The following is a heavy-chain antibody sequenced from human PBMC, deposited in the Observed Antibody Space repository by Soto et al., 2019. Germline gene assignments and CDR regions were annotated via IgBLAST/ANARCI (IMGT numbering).Heavy chain of an antibody. Sequence: RASVKVSCKASGGTFSSYAISWVRQAPGQGLEWMGGIIPIFGTANYAQKFQGRVTITADESTSTAYMELSSLRSEDTAVYYCARVGYSSSWSYPFDPWGQGTLVTVS. CDR2: IIPIFGTA. V-gene: IGHV1-69*13. D-gene: IGHD6-13*01. J-gene: IGHJ5*02. CDR1: GGTFSSYA. CDR3: ARVGYSSSWSYPFDP.